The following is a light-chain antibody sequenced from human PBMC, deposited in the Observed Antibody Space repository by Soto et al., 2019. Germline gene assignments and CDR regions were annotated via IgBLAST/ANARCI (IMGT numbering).Light chain of an antibody. CDR2: AAS. J-gene: IGKJ4*01. CDR1: QGISSTY. V-gene: IGKV1-9*01. Sequence: DIQLTQSRSFLSASVGDRVTITCRASQGISSTYLAWYQQTPGKAPKILIYAASTLQSGVPSRFSGRGSGTDFTLTISSLQPEDFATYYCQQLSSYPLTFGGGTKVDIK. CDR3: QQLSSYPLT.